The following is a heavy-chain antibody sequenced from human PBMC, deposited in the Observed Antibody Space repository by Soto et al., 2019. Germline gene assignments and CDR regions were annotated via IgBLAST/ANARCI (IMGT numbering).Heavy chain of an antibody. Sequence: QVQLVQSGAEVKKPGASVKVSCKASGYTFTSYDINWVRQATGQGLEWMGWMNPNSGNTGYAQKFQGRVTMTRNTSIRTAYMELSSLSSEDTAVYYCARYYYDSSGYYYIPKGYYYYGMDVWGQGTTVTVSS. CDR3: ARYYYDSSGYYYIPKGYYYYGMDV. CDR1: GYTFTSYD. V-gene: IGHV1-8*01. CDR2: MNPNSGNT. D-gene: IGHD3-22*01. J-gene: IGHJ6*02.